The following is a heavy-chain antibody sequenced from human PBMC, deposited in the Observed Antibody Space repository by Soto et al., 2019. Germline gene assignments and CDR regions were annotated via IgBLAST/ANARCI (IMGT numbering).Heavy chain of an antibody. CDR1: GFTFGDYG. J-gene: IGHJ6*01. CDR2: IRSKCYGGTT. CDR3: ARSPGYSNGGGRGAYYYHGMDA. V-gene: IGHV3-49*04. Sequence: GGSLRLSCTGSGFTFGDYGMTWVRKAQGKGLEWVGLIRSKCYGGTTEYAASVKGRLTIARDDSKSIAHLQMNRLTSEDTGVYYFARSPGYSNGGGRGAYYYHGMDAWGEGTTVTVSS. D-gene: IGHD6-19*01.